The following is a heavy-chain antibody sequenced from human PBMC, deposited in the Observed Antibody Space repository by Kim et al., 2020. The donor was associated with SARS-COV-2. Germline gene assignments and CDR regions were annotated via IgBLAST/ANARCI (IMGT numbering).Heavy chain of an antibody. CDR3: AREGWSNTKNFDY. CDR1: GFTFSDHY. Sequence: GGSLRLSCAASGFTFSDHYMHWMRQAPGKGLEWISYISTSSTYTRYADSVKGRFSISRDNAKNSLSLHMNSLRADDTAVYYCAREGWSNTKNFDYWGQGALVTVSS. D-gene: IGHD2-8*02. CDR2: ISTSSTYT. J-gene: IGHJ4*02. V-gene: IGHV3-11*05.